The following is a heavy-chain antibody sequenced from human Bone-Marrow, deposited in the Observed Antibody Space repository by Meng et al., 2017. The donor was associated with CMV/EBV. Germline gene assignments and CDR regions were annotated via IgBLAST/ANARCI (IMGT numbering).Heavy chain of an antibody. CDR1: GYTFTGYY. CDR3: ASGQQLDGWGEGYYYYYGMDV. Sequence: ASVKVSCKASGYTFTGYYMHWVRQAPGQGLEWMGWINPNSGGTNYAQKFQGRVTMTRDTSTSTVYMELSRLRSDDTAVYYCASGQQLDGWGEGYYYYYGMDVWGQGTTVTVSS. CDR2: INPNSGGT. J-gene: IGHJ6*02. D-gene: IGHD6-13*01. V-gene: IGHV1-2*02.